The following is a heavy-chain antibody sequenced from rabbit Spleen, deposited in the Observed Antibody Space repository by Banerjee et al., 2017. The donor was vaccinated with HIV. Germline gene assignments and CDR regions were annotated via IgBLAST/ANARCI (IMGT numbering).Heavy chain of an antibody. CDR3: AKDIHDVDL. CDR2: IYTGDGST. J-gene: IGHJ6*01. Sequence: QEQLEESGGGLVQPGGSLKLSCTASGFSFGDRDVMCWVRQAPGKGLEWIGIIYTGDGSTDYASWVNGRFTISSDNAQNTVDLQMNSLTAADTATYFCAKDIHDVDLWGPGTLAPS. CDR1: GFSFGDRDV. V-gene: IGHV1S47*01.